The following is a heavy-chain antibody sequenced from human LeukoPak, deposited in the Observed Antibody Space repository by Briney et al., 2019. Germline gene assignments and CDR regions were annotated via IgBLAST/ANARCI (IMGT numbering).Heavy chain of an antibody. J-gene: IGHJ4*02. D-gene: IGHD5-18*01. CDR3: ARHLPYSSGGHYFAH. Sequence: GESLKISCKGSGYSFTNSWIGWVRQMPGKDLEWMGIIWPGDSQTTYSPSFQGQVTISVDRSISTAYLQWSSLKASDTAMYYCARHLPYSSGGHYFAHWGQGTLVTVSS. CDR1: GYSFTNSW. V-gene: IGHV5-51*01. CDR2: IWPGDSQT.